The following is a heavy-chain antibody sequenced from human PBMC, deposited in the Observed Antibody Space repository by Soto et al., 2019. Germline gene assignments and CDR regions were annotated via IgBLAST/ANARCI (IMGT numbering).Heavy chain of an antibody. CDR3: AHGSGWLFDF. CDR1: GFSLTSNAVG. J-gene: IGHJ4*02. V-gene: IGHV2-5*02. Sequence: SGPTLVKATQSLTLACSFSGFSLTSNAVGVGWFRQPPGKALEWLALIYWDDDNHYSPSLKSRLTFTKDTSKNQVVLIMTNMEPVDTATYYCAHGSGWLFDFWGQGTLVTVSS. D-gene: IGHD6-19*01. CDR2: IYWDDDN.